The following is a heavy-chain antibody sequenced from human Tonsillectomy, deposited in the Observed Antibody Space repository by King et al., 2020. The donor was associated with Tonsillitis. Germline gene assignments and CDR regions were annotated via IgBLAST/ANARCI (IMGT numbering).Heavy chain of an antibody. J-gene: IGHJ2*01. Sequence: VQLQQWGAGLLKPSETLSLTCAVYGGSFSDYYWSCIRQPPGKGLEWIGEINHGGTPSHNPSLKSRVTMSVDTSKNQFSLKLSSVPAADTAAYYCARRTRGPIAEVIAAVCWYFDLWGRGTLVTVSS. CDR2: INHGGTP. CDR1: GGSFSDYY. V-gene: IGHV4-34*01. CDR3: ARRTRGPIAEVIAAVCWYFDL. D-gene: IGHD2-21*01.